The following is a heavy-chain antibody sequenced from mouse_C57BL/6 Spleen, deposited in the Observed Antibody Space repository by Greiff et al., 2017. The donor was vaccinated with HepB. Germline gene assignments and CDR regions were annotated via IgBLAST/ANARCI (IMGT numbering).Heavy chain of an antibody. CDR1: GFTFSDYY. Sequence: EVKLVESGGGLVQPGGSLKLSCAASGFTFSDYYMYWVRQTPEKRLEWVAYISNGGGSTYYPDTVKGRFTISRDNAKNTLYLQMSRLKSEDTAMYYCARHRGEGGFDVWGTGTTVTVSS. J-gene: IGHJ1*03. CDR2: ISNGGGST. CDR3: ARHRGEGGFDV. V-gene: IGHV5-12*01. D-gene: IGHD2-13*01.